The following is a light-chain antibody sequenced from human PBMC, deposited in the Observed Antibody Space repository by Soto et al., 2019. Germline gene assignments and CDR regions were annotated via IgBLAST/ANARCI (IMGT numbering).Light chain of an antibody. CDR3: QQYYSTPLT. Sequence: GERATLSCRASQSVSSSFLAWYQQKPGQPPKLLIYWASTRESGVPDRFSGSGSGTDFTLTISSLQAEDVAVYYCQQYYSTPLTFGGGTKVDIK. J-gene: IGKJ4*01. CDR1: QSVSSSF. V-gene: IGKV4-1*01. CDR2: WAS.